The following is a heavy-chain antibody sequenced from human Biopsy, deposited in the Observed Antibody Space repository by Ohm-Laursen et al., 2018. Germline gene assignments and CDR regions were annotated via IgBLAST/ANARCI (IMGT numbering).Heavy chain of an antibody. CDR2: IYPGDSDT. J-gene: IGHJ3*02. D-gene: IGHD3-3*01. CDR1: GYRFTNYW. V-gene: IGHV5-51*01. Sequence: ESLKLSCKGSGYRFTNYWLGWVRQMPGKGLGWMGLIYPGDSDTIYSPSFQGQVTISVDKSISTAYVQWNSLKASDTAMYYCAKHGGLGDFWSGYPLAAFDIWGQGTMVTVSS. CDR3: AKHGGLGDFWSGYPLAAFDI.